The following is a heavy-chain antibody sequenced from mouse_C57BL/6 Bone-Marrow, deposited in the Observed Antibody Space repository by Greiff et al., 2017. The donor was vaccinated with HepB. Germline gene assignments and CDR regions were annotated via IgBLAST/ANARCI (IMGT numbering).Heavy chain of an antibody. J-gene: IGHJ2*01. CDR3: AVELGSDFDY. V-gene: IGHV5-17*01. Sequence: EVQVVESGGGLVKPGGSLKLSCAASGFTFSDYGMHWVRQAPEKGLEWVAYISSGSSTIYYADTVKGRFAISRDNAKNTLFLQMTSLRSEDTAMYYCAVELGSDFDYWGQGTTLTVSS. D-gene: IGHD1-3*01. CDR1: GFTFSDYG. CDR2: ISSGSSTI.